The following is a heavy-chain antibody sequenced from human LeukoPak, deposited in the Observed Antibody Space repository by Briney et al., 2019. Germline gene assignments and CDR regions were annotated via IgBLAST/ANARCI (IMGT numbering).Heavy chain of an antibody. V-gene: IGHV1-18*01. D-gene: IGHD6-19*01. CDR1: GHTFTSYG. CDR3: ATSGVADPFDY. CDR2: ISAYNGNT. J-gene: IGHJ4*02. Sequence: GASVKVSXKASGHTFTSYGISWVRQAPGQGLEWMGWISAYNGNTNYAQKLQGRVTMTTDTSTSTAYMELRSLRSDDTAVYYCATSGVADPFDYWGQGTLVTVSS.